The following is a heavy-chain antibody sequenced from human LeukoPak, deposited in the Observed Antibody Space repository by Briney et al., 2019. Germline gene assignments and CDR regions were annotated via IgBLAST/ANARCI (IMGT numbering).Heavy chain of an antibody. CDR1: GFTFSNYG. D-gene: IGHD2-15*01. J-gene: IGHJ4*02. CDR2: IWYDGSNK. V-gene: IGHV3-33*01. Sequence: GGSLRLSGAGSGFTFSNYGMNWVRQAPGKGLEWVAVIWYDGSNKYYADSVKGRFTISRDNSENTVYLQMNSLRAEDTAVYYCARLGSKWSFDYWGQGTLVTVSS. CDR3: ARLGSKWSFDY.